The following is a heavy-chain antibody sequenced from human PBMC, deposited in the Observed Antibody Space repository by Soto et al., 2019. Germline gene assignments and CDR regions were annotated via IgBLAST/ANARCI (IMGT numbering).Heavy chain of an antibody. V-gene: IGHV1-69*06. CDR3: ARPYCDSTSCYTDWFDP. CDR2: IIPIFGTA. CDR1: GGTFSSYA. D-gene: IGHD2-2*02. Sequence: ASVKVSCKASGGTFSSYAISWVRQAPGQGLEWMGGIIPIFGTANYAQKFQGRVTITEDKSTSTAYMELSSLRSEDTAVYYCARPYCDSTSCYTDWFDPWGQGTLVTVSS. J-gene: IGHJ5*02.